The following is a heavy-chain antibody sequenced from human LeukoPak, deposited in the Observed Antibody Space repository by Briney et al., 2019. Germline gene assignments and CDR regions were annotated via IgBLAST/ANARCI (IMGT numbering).Heavy chain of an antibody. CDR3: ARDRRGVTYYYDSSGYGCDY. Sequence: TGGSLRLSCAASGFTFSSYWMSWVRQAPGKGLEWVANIKQDGSEKYYVDSVKGRFTISRDNAKNSLYLQMNSLRAEDTAVYYYARDRRGVTYYYDSSGYGCDYWGQGTLVTVSS. CDR1: GFTFSSYW. CDR2: IKQDGSEK. D-gene: IGHD3-22*01. V-gene: IGHV3-7*01. J-gene: IGHJ4*02.